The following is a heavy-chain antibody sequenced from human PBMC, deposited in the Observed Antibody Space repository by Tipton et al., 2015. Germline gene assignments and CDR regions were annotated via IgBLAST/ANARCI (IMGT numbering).Heavy chain of an antibody. D-gene: IGHD4-23*01. V-gene: IGHV4-59*01. J-gene: IGHJ4*02. CDR1: SGSISRSY. CDR3: ARARGRHGGLFDS. CDR2: IQYSGGT. Sequence: TLSLTCTVSSGSISRSYWSWIRQPPGKELQWIGYIQYSGGTNYNPSLESRVSMSVDTSKTQFSLEMRSVTATDTAVYYCARARGRHGGLFDSWGQGILITVSS.